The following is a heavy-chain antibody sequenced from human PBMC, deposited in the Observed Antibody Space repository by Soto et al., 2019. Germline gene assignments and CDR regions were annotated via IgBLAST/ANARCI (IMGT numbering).Heavy chain of an antibody. D-gene: IGHD5-12*01. V-gene: IGHV3-66*01. J-gene: IGHJ3*02. Sequence: GGSLRLSCAASGFTVSSNYMSWVRQAPGKGLEWVSVIYSGGSTYYADSVKGRFTISRDNSKNTLYLQMNSLRAEDTAVYYCAREDGYRGCDAFGSWGQGTMVTVS. CDR2: IYSGGST. CDR3: AREDGYRGCDAFGS. CDR1: GFTVSSNY.